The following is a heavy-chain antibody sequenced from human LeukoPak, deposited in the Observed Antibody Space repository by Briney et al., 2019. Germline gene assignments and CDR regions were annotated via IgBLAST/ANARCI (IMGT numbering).Heavy chain of an antibody. D-gene: IGHD5-18*01. V-gene: IGHV1-46*01. CDR1: GYTFTSYY. J-gene: IGHJ4*02. CDR2: INPSGGST. CDR3: AREDDYSYGFYY. Sequence: ASVKVSCKASGYTFTSYYMHWVRQAPGQGLEWMGIINPSGGSTSYAQKLQGRVTMTTDTSTSTAYMELRSLRSDDTAVYYCAREDDYSYGFYYWGQGTLVTVSS.